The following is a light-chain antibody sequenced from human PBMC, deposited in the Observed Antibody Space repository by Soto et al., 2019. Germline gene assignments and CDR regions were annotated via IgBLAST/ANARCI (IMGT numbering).Light chain of an antibody. CDR2: EDN. CDR3: GTWDTILNAGV. J-gene: IGLJ3*02. CDR1: SSNIGNKY. Sequence: QSVLTQPPSVSAAPGQKVTISCSGGSSNIGNKYVSWYQQLPGTAPKLLIYEDNKRPSGIPDRFSASKSGTSATLAITVLQTGDEADYYCGTWDTILNAGVFGGGTQLTVL. V-gene: IGLV1-51*02.